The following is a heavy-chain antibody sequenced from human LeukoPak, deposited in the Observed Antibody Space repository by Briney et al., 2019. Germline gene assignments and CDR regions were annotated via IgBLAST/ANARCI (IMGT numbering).Heavy chain of an antibody. J-gene: IGHJ4*02. CDR2: IYYSGST. D-gene: IGHD2-2*01. CDR3: AKTRPNRGVPAAIDY. CDR1: GGSISSYY. V-gene: IGHV4-59*01. Sequence: SETLSLTCTVSGGSISSYYWSWIRQPPGKGLEWIGYIYYSGSTNYNPSLKSRATISVDTSKNQFSLKLSSVTAADTAVYYCAKTRPNRGVPAAIDYWGQGTLVTVSS.